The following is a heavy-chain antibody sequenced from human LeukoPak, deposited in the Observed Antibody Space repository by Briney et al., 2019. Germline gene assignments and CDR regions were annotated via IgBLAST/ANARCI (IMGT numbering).Heavy chain of an antibody. CDR2: IIPIFGTA. CDR3: ARSGIVATIGEDYYYYGMDV. V-gene: IGHV1-69*13. CDR1: GGTFSSYA. J-gene: IGHJ6*04. D-gene: IGHD5-12*01. Sequence: SVKVSCKASGGTFSSYAISWVRQAPGQGPEWMGGIIPIFGTANYAQKFQGRVTITADESTSTAYMELSSLRSEDTAVYYCARSGIVATIGEDYYYYGMDVWGKGTTVTVSS.